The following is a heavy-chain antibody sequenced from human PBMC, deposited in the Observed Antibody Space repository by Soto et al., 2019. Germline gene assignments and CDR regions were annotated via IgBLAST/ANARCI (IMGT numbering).Heavy chain of an antibody. V-gene: IGHV3-74*01. CDR1: GFTFSSYA. J-gene: IGHJ3*02. CDR3: ARDGSSYYYDSSGLNWAVAFDI. Sequence: GGSLTLSCAASGFTFSSYAMSWVRQAPGKGLVWVSRINSDGSSTSYADSVKGRFTISRDNAKNTLYLQMNSLRAEDTAVYYCARDGSSYYYDSSGLNWAVAFDIWGQGTMVTVSS. CDR2: INSDGSST. D-gene: IGHD3-22*01.